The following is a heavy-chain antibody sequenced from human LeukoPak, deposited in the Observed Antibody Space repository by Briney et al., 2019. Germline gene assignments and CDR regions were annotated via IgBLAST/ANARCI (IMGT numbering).Heavy chain of an antibody. Sequence: GGSLRLSCGASGFTFNTYGMHWVRQAPGKGLEWVAFIRYDGSNQYYEDSVKDRFTISRDNSKSTLYLQMNSLRAEDTAVYYCAKGHCSGGSCCGSYFDYWGQGTLVTVSS. CDR2: IRYDGSNQ. J-gene: IGHJ4*02. CDR1: GFTFNTYG. V-gene: IGHV3-30*02. D-gene: IGHD2-15*01. CDR3: AKGHCSGGSCCGSYFDY.